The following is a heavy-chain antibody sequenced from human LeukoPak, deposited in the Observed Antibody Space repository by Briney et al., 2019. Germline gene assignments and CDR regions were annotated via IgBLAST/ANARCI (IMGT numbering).Heavy chain of an antibody. CDR1: GGSIRSYY. J-gene: IGHJ2*01. D-gene: IGHD6-19*01. CDR3: ARGEKQWLPHWYFDL. CDR2: INHSGST. V-gene: IGHV4-34*01. Sequence: SETLSLTCTVCGGSIRSYYWSWIRQPPGKGLEWIGEINHSGSTNYNPSLKSRVTISVDTSKNQFSLKLSSVTAADTAVYYCARGEKQWLPHWYFDLWGRGTLVTVSS.